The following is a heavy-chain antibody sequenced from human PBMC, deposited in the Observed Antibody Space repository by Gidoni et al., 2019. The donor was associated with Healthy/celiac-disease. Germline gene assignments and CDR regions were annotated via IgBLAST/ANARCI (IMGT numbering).Heavy chain of an antibody. CDR1: GGSIRSGSYY. J-gene: IGHJ4*02. CDR3: ARAGYYYDSSGYYHLWDDY. D-gene: IGHD3-22*01. V-gene: IGHV4-61*02. Sequence: QVQLQESGPGLLTPSQTLSLTCTVSGGSIRSGSYYWSWIRQPAGKGLEWIGRIYTSGSTHYNPSLNRRVTIAVDTSKNQFALKLSFVTAADTAVYYCARAGYYYDSSGYYHLWDDYWGQGTLVTVSS. CDR2: IYTSGST.